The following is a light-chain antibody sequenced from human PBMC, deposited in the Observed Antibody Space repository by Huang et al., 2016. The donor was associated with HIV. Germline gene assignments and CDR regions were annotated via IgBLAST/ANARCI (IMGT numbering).Light chain of an antibody. CDR1: QSVGVY. J-gene: IGKJ4*01. CDR3: QQRTKWPPVLT. Sequence: EIVFTQSPATLYLSPGDRATLSGRASQSVGVYLAWYQQKPGQAPRLLIFEASNRATGIPDRFSGSGSGTDFTLTIDILHPDDFAIYYCQQRTKWPPVLTFGGGTRVEIK. CDR2: EAS. V-gene: IGKV3-11*01.